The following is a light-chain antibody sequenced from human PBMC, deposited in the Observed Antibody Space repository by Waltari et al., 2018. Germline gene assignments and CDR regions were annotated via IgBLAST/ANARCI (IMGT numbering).Light chain of an antibody. J-gene: IGLJ2*01. V-gene: IGLV2-14*03. CDR2: DVT. CDR1: SSDIGVYTN. CDR3: SSYSDISISLL. Sequence: QSALTQPASVSGSPGQSTTISCTGTSSDIGVYTNVSWYQQHPGKAPKLIIYDVTERPSGVSNRFSGSKSGNTASLTISGLQTDDESDYFCSSYSDISISLLFGGGTKLTVL.